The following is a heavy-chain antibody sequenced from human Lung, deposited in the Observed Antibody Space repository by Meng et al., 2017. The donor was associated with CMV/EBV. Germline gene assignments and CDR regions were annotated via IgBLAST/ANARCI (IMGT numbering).Heavy chain of an antibody. CDR2: ISTTNTYI. V-gene: IGHV3-21*04. D-gene: IGHD3-16*01. J-gene: IGHJ6*02. CDR1: GFTFSAYA. Sequence: GESLKISCAASGFTFSAYAMSWVRQTPGKGLEWVSSISTTNTYIYYSDSVKGRFTISRDKAKNSLYLQRSRLRAEDTALYYCARSWDGMDVWGQGTRVTFSS. CDR3: ARSWDGMDV.